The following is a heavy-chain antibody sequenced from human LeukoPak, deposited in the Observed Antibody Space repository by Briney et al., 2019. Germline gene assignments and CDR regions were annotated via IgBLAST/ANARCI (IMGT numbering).Heavy chain of an antibody. J-gene: IGHJ4*02. CDR1: GGSISSGSYY. Sequence: SETLSLTCTVSGGSISSGSYYWSWIRQPAGKGLEWIGRIYTSGSTSYNPSLKSRVTISVDTSKNQFSLKLSSVTAADTAVYCCASRGRDHEYWGQGTLVTVSS. CDR2: IYTSGST. D-gene: IGHD1-14*01. V-gene: IGHV4-61*02. CDR3: ASRGRDHEY.